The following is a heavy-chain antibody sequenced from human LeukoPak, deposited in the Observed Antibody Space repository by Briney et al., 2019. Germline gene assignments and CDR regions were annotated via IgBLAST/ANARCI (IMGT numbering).Heavy chain of an antibody. CDR1: GGSISSSTYY. J-gene: IGHJ4*02. D-gene: IGHD5-24*01. CDR2: IYYSGST. CDR3: ARHMLGWLQFTQWWDY. V-gene: IGHV4-39*01. Sequence: SETLSLTCTVSGGSISSSTYYWGWIRQPPGKGLEWIGSIYYSGSTYYNPSLKSRVTISVGTSKNQFSLKLSSVTAADTAVYYCARHMLGWLQFTQWWDYWGQGTLVTVSS.